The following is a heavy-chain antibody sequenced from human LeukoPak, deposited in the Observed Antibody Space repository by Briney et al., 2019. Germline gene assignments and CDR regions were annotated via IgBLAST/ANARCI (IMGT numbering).Heavy chain of an antibody. CDR2: IYYSGST. CDR1: GGSISSYY. V-gene: IGHV4-59*01. J-gene: IGHJ4*02. Sequence: KPSETLSLTCTVSGGSISSYYWSWIRQPPGKGLEWIGYIYYSGSTNYNPSLKSRVTISVDTSKNQFSLKLSSVTAADTAVYYCARQRGKWELLRGADSDYWGQGTLVTVSS. D-gene: IGHD1-26*01. CDR3: ARQRGKWELLRGADSDY.